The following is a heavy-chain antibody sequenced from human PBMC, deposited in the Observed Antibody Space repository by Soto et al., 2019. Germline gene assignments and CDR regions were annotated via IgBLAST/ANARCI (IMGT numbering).Heavy chain of an antibody. CDR3: AIVIIACCCGHCYHADGFDS. J-gene: IGHJ5*01. CDR2: LYRPXKS. D-gene: IGHD2-21*01. Sequence: SETLSLSCNGSDDSLSPNYWTWIRHPPGKGLEWIGYLYRPXKSNHHPAVRSRVTISADTSKNPFYLTLNSVTAADTAVYYCAIVIIACCCGHCYHADGFDSGGKGILVTVSS. V-gene: IGHV4-59*01. CDR1: DDSLSPNY.